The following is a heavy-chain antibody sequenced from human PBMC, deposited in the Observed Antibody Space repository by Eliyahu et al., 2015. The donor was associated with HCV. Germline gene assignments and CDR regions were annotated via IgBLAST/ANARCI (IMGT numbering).Heavy chain of an antibody. J-gene: IGHJ3*02. Sequence: QXQLVQSGAEVKKPGASXKVSCKVSGYTLTEXXMPWVRXAPGXGLEWMGGFDPEDGETIYAQKFQGRVTMTEDTSTDTAYMELSSLRSEDTAVYYCATSLYYYDSSEPHDAFDIWGQGTMVTVSS. D-gene: IGHD3-22*01. CDR3: ATSLYYYDSSEPHDAFDI. V-gene: IGHV1-24*01. CDR2: FDPEDGET. CDR1: GYTLTEXX.